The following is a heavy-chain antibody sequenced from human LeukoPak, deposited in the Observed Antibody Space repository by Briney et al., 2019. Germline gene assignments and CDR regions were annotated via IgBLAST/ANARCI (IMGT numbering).Heavy chain of an antibody. V-gene: IGHV3-7*01. CDR2: IKKDGSEK. CDR3: ARGRYSIAAAGTGYYFDY. Sequence: GGSLSFSCEASGLTFGGIWMGWFGRAQGKGLRGVANIKKDGSEKYYVDSVKGRFTISRDNAKNSLYLQMNSLRAEDTAVYYCARGRYSIAAAGTGYYFDYWGQGTLVTVSS. D-gene: IGHD6-13*01. CDR1: GLTFGGIW. J-gene: IGHJ4*02.